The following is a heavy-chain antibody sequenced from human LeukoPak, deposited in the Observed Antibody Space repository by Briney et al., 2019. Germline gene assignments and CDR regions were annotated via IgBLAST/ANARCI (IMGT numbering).Heavy chain of an antibody. CDR1: GFTFSSYG. J-gene: IGHJ4*02. CDR2: ISYDGSNK. Sequence: PGRSVRLSCAASGFTFSSYGMHWVRQAPGKGLEGVAVISYDGSNKYYADSVKGRFTISRDNYKNTLYLQMNSLRAEDTAVYYCAKDPGSQGDYWGQGTLVTV. V-gene: IGHV3-30*18. CDR3: AKDPGSQGDY.